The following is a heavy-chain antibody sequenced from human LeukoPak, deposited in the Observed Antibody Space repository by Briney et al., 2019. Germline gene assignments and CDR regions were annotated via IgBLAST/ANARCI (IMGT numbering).Heavy chain of an antibody. J-gene: IGHJ3*02. Sequence: SETLSLTCAVYGGPFSAYYWTWIRQPPGTGLEWIGEINHSGRINYNPSLKSRVTISLDTSKNQFSLKLSSVTAADTAVYYCARTTRWYSPDAFDIWGQGTMVTVSS. CDR3: ARTTRWYSPDAFDI. CDR2: INHSGRI. CDR1: GGPFSAYY. D-gene: IGHD6-13*01. V-gene: IGHV4-34*01.